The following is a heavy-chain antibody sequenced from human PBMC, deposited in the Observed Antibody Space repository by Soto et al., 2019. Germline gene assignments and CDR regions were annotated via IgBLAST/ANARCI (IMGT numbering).Heavy chain of an antibody. CDR3: ARASPRGRYFDWLIFPLGH. V-gene: IGHV3-23*01. Sequence: GGSLRLSCAASGFTFSTYAMAWVRQAPGKGLEWVSGVSASGLNTDYADPVKGRFYISRDNSKNTVSLHMNSLRAEDTALYFCARASPRGRYFDWLIFPLGHWGHGTLVTVSS. CDR2: VSASGLNT. J-gene: IGHJ4*01. CDR1: GFTFSTYA. D-gene: IGHD3-9*01.